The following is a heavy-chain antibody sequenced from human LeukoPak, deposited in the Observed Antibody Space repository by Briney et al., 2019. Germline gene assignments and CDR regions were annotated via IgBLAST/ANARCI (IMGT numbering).Heavy chain of an antibody. D-gene: IGHD3-16*01. V-gene: IGHV3-7*04. CDR3: ARGTYYYEF. CDR1: KFTFSTYW. Sequence: GGSLRLSCAASKFTFSTYWMSWVRQAPGKGPEWVAYMNQLGNEKNYLGSVKGRFTISRDNAKNSLYLQMTSLRVEDTAVYYCARGTYYYEFWGQGTLVTVSS. CDR2: MNQLGNEK. J-gene: IGHJ4*02.